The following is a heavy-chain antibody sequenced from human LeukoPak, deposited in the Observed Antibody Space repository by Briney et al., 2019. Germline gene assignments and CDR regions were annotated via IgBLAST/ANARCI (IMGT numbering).Heavy chain of an antibody. CDR1: GGSMTSYC. D-gene: IGHD2-8*02. CDR2: ISASGTT. CDR3: ASGYTNWWPLDY. V-gene: IGHV4-59*12. Sequence: PSETLFLTCGVSGGSMTSYCWSWIRQAPGKGLEWIGYISASGTTNYNPSLGSRLSISMDASKNQFSLSLTSVTAADTAVYYCASGYTNWWPLDYWGQGARVIVSS. J-gene: IGHJ4*02.